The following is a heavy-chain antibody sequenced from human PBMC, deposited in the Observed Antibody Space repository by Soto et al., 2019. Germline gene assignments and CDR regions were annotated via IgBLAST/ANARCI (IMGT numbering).Heavy chain of an antibody. D-gene: IGHD6-19*01. V-gene: IGHV3-23*01. CDR1: GFNFKKFA. CDR3: AMADGEQLRMPHLDN. Sequence: EVQLLESGGGVVQPGGSLRLSCVASGFNFKKFAMAWVRQAPGEGLEWVSGISCCGGSTSYADSVKGRFSTTRDDSRTPRSLKMNGLRGEDTAQYFCAMADGEQLRMPHLDNWGQGTLITAS. CDR2: ISCCGGST. J-gene: IGHJ4*02.